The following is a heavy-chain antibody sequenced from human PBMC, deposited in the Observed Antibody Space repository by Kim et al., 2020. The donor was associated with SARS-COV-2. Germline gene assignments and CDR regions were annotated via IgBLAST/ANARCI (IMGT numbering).Heavy chain of an antibody. D-gene: IGHD3-10*01. CDR1: GGSFSGYY. CDR2: INHSGST. Sequence: SETLSLTCAVYGGSFSGYYWSRIRQPPGKGLEWIGEINHSGSTNYNPSLKSRVTISVDTSKNQFSLKLSSVTAADTAVYYCARVRRLPDYYYYYGMDVWGQGTTVTVSS. V-gene: IGHV4-34*01. J-gene: IGHJ6*02. CDR3: ARVRRLPDYYYYYGMDV.